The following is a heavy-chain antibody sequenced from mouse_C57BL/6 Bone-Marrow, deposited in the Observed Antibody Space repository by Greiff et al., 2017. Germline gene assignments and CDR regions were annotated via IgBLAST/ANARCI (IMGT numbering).Heavy chain of an antibody. V-gene: IGHV1-52*01. J-gene: IGHJ2*01. CDR3: ARQDYGSSPYFDY. CDR1: GYTFTSYW. CDR2: IDPSDSET. Sequence: QVQLQQPGAELVRPGSSVKLSCKASGYTFTSYWMHWVKQRPIQGLEWIGNIDPSDSETHYNQKFKDKATLTVDKSSSTAYMQLSSLTSEYSAVYYCARQDYGSSPYFDYWGQGTTLTVSS. D-gene: IGHD1-1*01.